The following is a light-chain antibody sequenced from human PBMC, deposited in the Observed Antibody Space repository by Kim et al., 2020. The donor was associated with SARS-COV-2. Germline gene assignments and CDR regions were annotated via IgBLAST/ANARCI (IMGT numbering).Light chain of an antibody. V-gene: IGKV3-15*01. CDR3: QQYNNWPPRGT. CDR1: QSVSSN. J-gene: IGKJ1*01. CDR2: CAS. Sequence: PGESATPSGRARQSVSSNLSGYQQKPGQAPTLLIHCASTMVTCIPARFSGSGSWTEFTLTISSLQSADFAVYYCQQYNNWPPRGTFGQGTKLEIK.